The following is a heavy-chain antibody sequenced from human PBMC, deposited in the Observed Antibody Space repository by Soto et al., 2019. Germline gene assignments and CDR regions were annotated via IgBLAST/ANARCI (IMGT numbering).Heavy chain of an antibody. CDR3: ARESEDLTSNFDY. V-gene: IGHV3-21*06. J-gene: IGHJ4*02. CDR1: GFTFTRYS. Sequence: EVQLVESGGDLVKPGGSLRLSCAASGFTFTRYSMNWVRQAPGKGLEWVSSICSTTNYIYYGDSMKGRFTISRDNAKNSLYREMNSLRAEDTAVYYCARESEDLTSNFDYWGQGTLVTVSS. CDR2: ICSTTNYI.